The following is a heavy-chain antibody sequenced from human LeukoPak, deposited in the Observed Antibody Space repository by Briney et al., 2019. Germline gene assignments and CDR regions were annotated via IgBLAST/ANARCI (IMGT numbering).Heavy chain of an antibody. D-gene: IGHD6-19*01. CDR1: GFSLSTSGVG. Sequence: ESGPTLVKPTQTLTLTCTFSGFSLSTSGVGVGWIRQPPGKALEWLALIYWNDDKRYSPSLKSRLTITKDTSKNQVVLTMTNMDPVDTATYYCARAVAVSPTRYYFDYWGQGTLVTVSS. V-gene: IGHV2-5*01. CDR3: ARAVAVSPTRYYFDY. CDR2: IYWNDDK. J-gene: IGHJ4*02.